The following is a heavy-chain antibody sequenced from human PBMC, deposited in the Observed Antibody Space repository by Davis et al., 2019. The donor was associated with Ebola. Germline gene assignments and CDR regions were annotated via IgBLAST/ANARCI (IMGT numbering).Heavy chain of an antibody. CDR2: INNNRNT. J-gene: IGHJ4*02. CDR3: ARQRVIEAGTGFDY. V-gene: IGHV4-39*01. CDR1: GGSIRSSSSY. Sequence: SETLSLTCSVSGGSIRSSSSYWGWIRQPPGKGLEWIGSINNNRNTYHNPSVKSRVTISVDTSMNQFSLLLNSVTAADTAVYYCARQRVIEAGTGFDYWGQGTLVTVSS. D-gene: IGHD6-13*01.